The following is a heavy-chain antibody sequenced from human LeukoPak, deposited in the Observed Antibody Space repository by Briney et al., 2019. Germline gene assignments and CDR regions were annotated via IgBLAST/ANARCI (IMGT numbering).Heavy chain of an antibody. CDR3: ARYTSNVVGKRHHFDY. CDR2: LSSSSSYI. D-gene: IGHD1-26*01. J-gene: IGHJ4*02. Sequence: GGSLRLSCAASGFTFSSNSMNCVSQAQGKGLEWVSSLSSSSSYIYYADSVKGRFTISRDNAKNSMYLQMNSLRAEDTAVYYCARYTSNVVGKRHHFDYWGQGTLVTVSS. CDR1: GFTFSSNS. V-gene: IGHV3-21*01.